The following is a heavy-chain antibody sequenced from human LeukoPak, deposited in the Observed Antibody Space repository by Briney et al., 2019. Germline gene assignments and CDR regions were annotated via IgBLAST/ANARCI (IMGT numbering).Heavy chain of an antibody. CDR3: ARAKWQHRGSIDY. D-gene: IGHD1-26*01. V-gene: IGHV3-30*01. Sequence: GGSLRLSCAASGFTFSHYAMNWVRQAPGKGLEWVAVLSFDGSKEYYADSVKGRLTISRDNSNHTLYLQMNSLRPDDSAVYYCARAKWQHRGSIDYWGQGTLVTVSS. CDR2: LSFDGSKE. J-gene: IGHJ4*02. CDR1: GFTFSHYA.